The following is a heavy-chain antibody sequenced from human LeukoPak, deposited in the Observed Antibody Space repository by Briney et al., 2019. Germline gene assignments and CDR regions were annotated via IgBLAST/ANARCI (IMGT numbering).Heavy chain of an antibody. CDR2: ISGSCGST. J-gene: IGHJ4*02. CDR3: ATSDVGNYLDS. V-gene: IGHV3-23*01. Sequence: GGSLRLSCAASGFTFSSYAMSWVRKAPGKGLEWVSAISGSCGSTYYADSVKGRFTISRDNARHTLYLQMNILRAEDTAVYYCATSDVGNYLDSWGQGTLVTVSS. CDR1: GFTFSSYA. D-gene: IGHD1-26*01.